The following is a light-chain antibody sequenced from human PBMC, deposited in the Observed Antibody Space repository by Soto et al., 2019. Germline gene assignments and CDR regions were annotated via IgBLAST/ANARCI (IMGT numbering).Light chain of an antibody. CDR1: SSDVGGYNY. V-gene: IGLV2-14*01. J-gene: IGLJ2*01. Sequence: QSALTQPASVSGSPGQSITISCTGTSSDVGGYNYVSWYQQHPGKAPKLMIYEVSNRPSGVSNRFSGSKSGNTASLTIYGLQAEDEADYYCSSYTRSSTLVFGVGTKLTVL. CDR2: EVS. CDR3: SSYTRSSTLV.